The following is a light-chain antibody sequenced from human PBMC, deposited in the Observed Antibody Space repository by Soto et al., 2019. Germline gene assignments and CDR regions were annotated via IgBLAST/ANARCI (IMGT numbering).Light chain of an antibody. CDR1: ETVATN. CDR3: QQYFEWPPMT. Sequence: EVVMTQSPATLSASPGERATLSCWASETVATNLAWYQQKPGQAPRLLISGASTRAAGISDRFRGSGSGTEFTLTISSLRSEDSGIYYCQQYFEWPPMTVGQGTKVDI. V-gene: IGKV3-15*01. J-gene: IGKJ1*01. CDR2: GAS.